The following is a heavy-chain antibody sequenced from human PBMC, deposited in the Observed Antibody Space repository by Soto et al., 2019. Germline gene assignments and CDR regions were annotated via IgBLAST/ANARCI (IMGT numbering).Heavy chain of an antibody. V-gene: IGHV3-11*06. CDR2: ISSSSSYT. J-gene: IGHJ6*02. CDR1: GFTFNDYY. Sequence: GSMEISCAASGFTFNDYYMSWIRQDPGKGLEWVSYISSSSSYTNYADAVKGRFTISRDNAKNSLYLQMNSLRAEDTAVYYCARDQGGASSGAVDDYYYGMDVWGQGTTVTVSS. CDR3: ARDQGGASSGAVDDYYYGMDV. D-gene: IGHD1-26*01.